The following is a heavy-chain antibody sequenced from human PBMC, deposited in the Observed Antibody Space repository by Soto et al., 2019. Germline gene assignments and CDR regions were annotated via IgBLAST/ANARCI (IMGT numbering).Heavy chain of an antibody. V-gene: IGHV3-23*01. Sequence: EVQLLESGGGLVQPGGSLRLSCAASGFTFSSYAMSWVRQAPGKGLEWVSMIRGSGGSTYYADSVKGRFTITEDNSNTTQYLQMNRLSAEDAAVYYWTSRSSGWYFVYWGQGTLVTVSS. CDR2: IRGSGGST. CDR1: GFTFSSYA. D-gene: IGHD6-13*01. CDR3: TSRSSGWYFVY. J-gene: IGHJ4*02.